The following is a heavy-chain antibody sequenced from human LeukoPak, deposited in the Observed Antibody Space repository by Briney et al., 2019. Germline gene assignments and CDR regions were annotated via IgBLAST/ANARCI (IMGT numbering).Heavy chain of an antibody. V-gene: IGHV1-2*02. CDR2: INPASGGT. CDR1: GYTFNGYY. Sequence: GASVKVSCKASGYTFNGYYIHWVRQAPGQGLEWMGWINPASGGTNCAQNFQGRVTMTRDTSITTAYLEMTRLTSDDTADYYCARDWTLDYWGQGSLVTVSS. J-gene: IGHJ4*02. D-gene: IGHD3/OR15-3a*01. CDR3: ARDWTLDY.